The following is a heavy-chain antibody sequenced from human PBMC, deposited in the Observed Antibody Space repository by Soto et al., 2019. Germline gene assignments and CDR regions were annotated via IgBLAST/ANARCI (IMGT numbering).Heavy chain of an antibody. J-gene: IGHJ6*02. CDR1: GYSFTSYW. CDR3: ARPRSTTIFGVVGYEMDV. CDR2: IDPSDSYT. Sequence: GESLKISCKGSGYSFTSYWINWVRQMPGKGLEWMGRIDPSDSYTKYSPSFEGHVTISADKSIRTAYLQWSSLKASDTATYYCARPRSTTIFGVVGYEMDVWGQGTSVTVSS. V-gene: IGHV5-10-1*01. D-gene: IGHD3-3*01.